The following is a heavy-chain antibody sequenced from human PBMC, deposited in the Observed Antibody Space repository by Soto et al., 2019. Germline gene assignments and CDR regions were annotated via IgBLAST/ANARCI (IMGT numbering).Heavy chain of an antibody. CDR3: AKDWDAFDI. CDR2: ISFHESDK. Sequence: QVQLVESGGGVVQPGRSLRLSCAASGFTISTDGMHWVRQAPGKGLEWVAVISFHESDKFYADSVKGRFIISRDTSKNTLYLQMNSLRLEDTALYYCAKDWDAFDIWRPGTMVTVSS. V-gene: IGHV3-30*18. CDR1: GFTISTDG. J-gene: IGHJ3*02.